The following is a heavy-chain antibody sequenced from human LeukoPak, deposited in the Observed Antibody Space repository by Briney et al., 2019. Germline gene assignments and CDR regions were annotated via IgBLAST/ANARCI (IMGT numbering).Heavy chain of an antibody. J-gene: IGHJ4*02. CDR2: IKQDGSEK. V-gene: IGHV3-7*01. Sequence: GGSLRLSCAASGFTFSSYWMSWVRQAPGKGLEWVANIKQDGSEKYYVDSVKVRFTSSRDNAKNSLYLQMNSLRAEDTAVYYCARTVGARYSYGYGYGYFDYWGQGTLVTVSS. D-gene: IGHD5-18*01. CDR1: GFTFSSYW. CDR3: ARTVGARYSYGYGYGYFDY.